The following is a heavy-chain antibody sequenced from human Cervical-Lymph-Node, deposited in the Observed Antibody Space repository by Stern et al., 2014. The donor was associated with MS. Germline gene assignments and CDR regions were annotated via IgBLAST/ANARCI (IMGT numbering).Heavy chain of an antibody. V-gene: IGHV5-51*01. J-gene: IGHJ3*02. D-gene: IGHD5-18*01. CDR3: ARPATKGGYGAFDI. CDR2: IYPGDSDT. CDR1: GYSFNNYW. Sequence: EVQLVQSGAEVKKPGESLKISCKGSGYSFNNYWIVWVRQMPGKGLEWIGLIYPGDSDTRYSLSFQGQVTISADKSIRTAYLQWSSLQASDTAMYYGARPATKGGYGAFDIWGQGTMVTVSS.